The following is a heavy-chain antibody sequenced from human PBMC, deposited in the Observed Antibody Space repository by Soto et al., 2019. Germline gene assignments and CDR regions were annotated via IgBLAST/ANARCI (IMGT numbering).Heavy chain of an antibody. Sequence: GASVKVSCKASGGSFSSYAISWVRQAPGQGLEWMGGIIPIFGTANYAQKFQGRVTITADESTSTAYMELSSLRSEDTAVYYCARDYYDGSGSQIFDIWGQGTMVTVSS. J-gene: IGHJ3*02. D-gene: IGHD3-22*01. CDR3: ARDYYDGSGSQIFDI. V-gene: IGHV1-69*13. CDR1: GGSFSSYA. CDR2: IIPIFGTA.